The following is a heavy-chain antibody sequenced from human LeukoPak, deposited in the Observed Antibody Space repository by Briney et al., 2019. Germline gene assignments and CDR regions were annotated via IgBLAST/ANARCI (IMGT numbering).Heavy chain of an antibody. CDR1: GFTFSSYE. Sequence: PGGSLRLSCAASGFTFSSYEMNWVRQAPGKGLEWVSYISSSGSTIYYADSVKGRFTISRDNAKNSLYLQMNSLRAEDTAVYYCARDAQFGYAFDIWGQGTMVTVSS. V-gene: IGHV3-48*03. J-gene: IGHJ3*02. CDR3: ARDAQFGYAFDI. CDR2: ISSSGSTI. D-gene: IGHD3-16*01.